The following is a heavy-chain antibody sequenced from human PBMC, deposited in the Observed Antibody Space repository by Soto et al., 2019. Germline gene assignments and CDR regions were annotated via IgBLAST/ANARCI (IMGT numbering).Heavy chain of an antibody. V-gene: IGHV3-30*01. CDR2: ISYDGSNK. CDR3: EVEDDSGCNYDY. J-gene: IGHJ4*02. Sequence: QVQLVESGGGVVQPGRSLRLSCAASGFTFSSYAMHWVRQAPGKGLEWVAGISYDGSNKDYADSVKGRFSISRDKSNNTLYLRTNSRRGEYTAVSYFEVEDDSGCNYDYWGTGTLVTFSS. CDR1: GFTFSSYA. D-gene: IGHD4-17*01.